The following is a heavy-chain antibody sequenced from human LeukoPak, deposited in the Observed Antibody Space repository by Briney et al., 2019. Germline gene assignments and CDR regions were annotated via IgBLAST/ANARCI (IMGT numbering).Heavy chain of an antibody. CDR2: TSYDGGNT. J-gene: IGHJ4*02. V-gene: IGHV3-30-3*01. CDR3: AKEGAGIHRDY. CDR1: GFTFSSNA. Sequence: PGGSLRLSSAASGFTFSSNAIHWVRQAPGKGLEWLAETSYDGGNTYYAVSVKGRFTISRDNTKNTLYLRMNSLRAEDTAVYFCAKEGAGIHRDYGGQGTVLTVSS.